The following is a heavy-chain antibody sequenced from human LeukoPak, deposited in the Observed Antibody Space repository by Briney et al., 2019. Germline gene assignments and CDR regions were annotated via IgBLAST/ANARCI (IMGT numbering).Heavy chain of an antibody. CDR3: ARESPDYFDY. J-gene: IGHJ4*02. V-gene: IGHV4-59*01. Sequence: SETLSLTCTVSGGSISSYYWSWIRQPPGKGLEWIGYIYYSGSTNHNPSLKSRVTISVDTSKNQFSLKLSSVTAADTAVYYCARESPDYFDYWGQGTLVTVSS. CDR2: IYYSGST. CDR1: GGSISSYY.